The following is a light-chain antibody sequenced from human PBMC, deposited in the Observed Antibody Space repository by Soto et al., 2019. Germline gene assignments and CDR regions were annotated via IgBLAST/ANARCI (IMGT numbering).Light chain of an antibody. Sequence: DIQMTQSPSSLSASVGDRVTITCRASQSISIYLNWYQQTPGKAPNLLIYATSSLQSGVPSRFSGSGSGTDFTLTISSLQPEDFATYYCQQSYSTPWTFGQGTKVEIK. J-gene: IGKJ1*01. V-gene: IGKV1-39*01. CDR2: ATS. CDR1: QSISIY. CDR3: QQSYSTPWT.